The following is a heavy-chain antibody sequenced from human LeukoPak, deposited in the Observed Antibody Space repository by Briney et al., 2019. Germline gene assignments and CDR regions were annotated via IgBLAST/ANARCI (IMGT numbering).Heavy chain of an antibody. V-gene: IGHV4-34*01. CDR3: ARAGKSSSSYYYYYGMDV. Sequence: SETLSLTCAVYGGSFSGYYWSWIRQPPGKGLEWIGEINHSGSTNYNPSLKSRVTISVDTSKNQFSLKLSSVTAADTAVCYCARAGKSSSSYYYYYGMDVWGQGTTVTVSS. CDR1: GGSFSGYY. D-gene: IGHD6-6*01. CDR2: INHSGST. J-gene: IGHJ6*02.